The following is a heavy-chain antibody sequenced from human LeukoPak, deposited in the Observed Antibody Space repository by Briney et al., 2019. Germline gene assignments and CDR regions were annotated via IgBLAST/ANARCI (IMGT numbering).Heavy chain of an antibody. J-gene: IGHJ4*02. CDR1: GFTFSSYS. D-gene: IGHD3-10*01. Sequence: GGSLRLSCAASGFTFSSYSMNWVRQAPGKGLVWVSRINSDGSSTNYADSVKGRFTISRDNAKNTLYLQMNSLRAEDTAVYYCARDLSEYGWFGEFYWGQGTLVTVSS. CDR3: ARDLSEYGWFGEFY. CDR2: INSDGSST. V-gene: IGHV3-74*01.